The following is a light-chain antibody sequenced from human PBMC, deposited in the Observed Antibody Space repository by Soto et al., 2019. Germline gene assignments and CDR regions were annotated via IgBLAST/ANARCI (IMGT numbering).Light chain of an antibody. J-gene: IGKJ4*01. CDR1: QGISSY. CDR2: AAS. CDR3: LQHNSYPLT. Sequence: IQCPQSPSSLSASVGDRVTITCRASQGISSYLAWYQQKPGKAPKLLIYAASTLQSGVPSRFSGSGSGTEFTLTISSLQPEDFATYYCLQHNSYPLTFGGGTKVDIK. V-gene: IGKV1-9*01.